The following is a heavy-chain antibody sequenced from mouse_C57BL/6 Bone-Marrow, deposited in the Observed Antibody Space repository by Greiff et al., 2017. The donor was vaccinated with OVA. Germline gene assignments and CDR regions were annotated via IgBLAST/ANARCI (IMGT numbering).Heavy chain of an antibody. CDR3: ARSLYYGSSYRFAY. D-gene: IGHD1-1*01. CDR2: IDPSDSYT. CDR1: GYTFTSYW. Sequence: QVQLQQPGAELVKPGASVKLSCKASGYTFTSYWMQWVKQRPGQGLEWIGEIDPSDSYTNYNQKFKGKATLTVDTSSSTAYMQLSSLTSEDSAVYYCARSLYYGSSYRFAYWGQGTLVTVSA. V-gene: IGHV1-50*01. J-gene: IGHJ3*01.